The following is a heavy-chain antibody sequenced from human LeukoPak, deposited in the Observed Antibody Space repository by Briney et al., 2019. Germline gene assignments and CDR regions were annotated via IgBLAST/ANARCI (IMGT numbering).Heavy chain of an antibody. CDR3: AREVYYGSENFDY. CDR2: IYPSGST. Sequence: SETLSLTCTASGGSISSYYWIWIRQPAGKGLEWIGRIYPSGSTNYNPSLKSRVTMSVDTSKNQFSLKLSSVTAADTAVYYCAREVYYGSENFDYWGQGTLVTVSS. V-gene: IGHV4-4*07. CDR1: GGSISSYY. J-gene: IGHJ4*02. D-gene: IGHD3-10*01.